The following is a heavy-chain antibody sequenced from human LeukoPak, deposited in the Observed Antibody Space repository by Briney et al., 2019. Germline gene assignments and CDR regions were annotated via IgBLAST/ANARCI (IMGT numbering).Heavy chain of an antibody. CDR2: IMPTFGTT. V-gene: IGHV1-69*13. D-gene: IGHD3-3*01. CDR3: ARVSDRGFWSGLTYFQH. CDR1: GGTFSSYA. Sequence: GASVKVSCKASGGTFSSYAISWVRQAPGQGLEWMGGIMPTFGTTEYAQKFQGRVTITADESTSTAYMELSSLRSEDTAVYYCARVSDRGFWSGLTYFQHWGQGTLVTVSS. J-gene: IGHJ1*01.